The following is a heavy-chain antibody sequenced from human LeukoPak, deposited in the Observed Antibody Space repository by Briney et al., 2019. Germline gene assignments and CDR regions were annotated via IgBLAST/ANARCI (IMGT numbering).Heavy chain of an antibody. Sequence: SETLSLTCAVYGGSFSGYYWSWIRQPPGKGLEWIGEINHSGSTNYNPSLKSRVTISVDTSKNQFSLKLSSVTAADTAVYYCARRHRFLEWLLFYFDYWGQGTLVTVSS. V-gene: IGHV4-34*01. CDR1: GGSFSGYY. D-gene: IGHD3-3*01. J-gene: IGHJ4*02. CDR3: ARRHRFLEWLLFYFDY. CDR2: INHSGST.